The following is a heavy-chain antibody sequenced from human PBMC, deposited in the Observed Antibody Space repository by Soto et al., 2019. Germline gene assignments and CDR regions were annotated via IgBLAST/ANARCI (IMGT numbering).Heavy chain of an antibody. CDR1: GGTFSSYA. CDR3: ARGPARYDILTGYSPYYYYYYMDV. Sequence: ASVKVSCKASGGTFSSYAISWVRQAPGQGLEWMGGIIPIFGTANYAQKFQGRVTMTRNTSISTAYMELSSLRSEDTAVYYCARGPARYDILTGYSPYYYYYYMDVWGKGTTVTVSS. CDR2: IIPIFGTA. V-gene: IGHV1-69*05. J-gene: IGHJ6*03. D-gene: IGHD3-9*01.